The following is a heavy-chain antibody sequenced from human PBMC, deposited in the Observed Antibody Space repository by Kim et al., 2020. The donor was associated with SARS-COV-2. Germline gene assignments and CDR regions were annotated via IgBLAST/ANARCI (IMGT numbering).Heavy chain of an antibody. D-gene: IGHD4-17*01. V-gene: IGHV3-30*18. CDR2: ISYDGSNK. Sequence: GGSLRLSCAASGFTFSSYGMHWVRQAPGKGLEWVAVISYDGSNKYYADSVKGRFTISRDNSKNTLYLQMNSLRAEDTAVYYCAKDRILRSLYGDYGYYYGMDVWGQGTTVTVSS. J-gene: IGHJ6*02. CDR3: AKDRILRSLYGDYGYYYGMDV. CDR1: GFTFSSYG.